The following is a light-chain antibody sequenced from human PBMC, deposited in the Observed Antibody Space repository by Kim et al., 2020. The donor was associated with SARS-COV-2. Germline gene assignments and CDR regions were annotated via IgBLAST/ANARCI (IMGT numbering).Light chain of an antibody. Sequence: SYELTQPPSVSVSPGQTASITCSGDKLGDKYASWYQQKPGQSPVLVMYQDNKRPSGIPERFSGSISGNTATLTISGTQAIDEGDYYCQAWDINTPGVFGGGTKVTVL. CDR1: KLGDKY. J-gene: IGLJ3*02. V-gene: IGLV3-1*01. CDR3: QAWDINTPGV. CDR2: QDN.